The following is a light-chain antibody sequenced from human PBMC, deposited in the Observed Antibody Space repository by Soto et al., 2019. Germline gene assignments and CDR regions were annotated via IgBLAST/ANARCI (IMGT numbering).Light chain of an antibody. Sequence: QSALTQPASVSGSPGQSITISCTGTSSDVGNYDYVSWYQQYPGKAPKLMIYAVSRRPSGVSNRFSGSKSGNTASLTISGLQAEDEADYYCTSYTPSSTDVFGTGTKLNVL. CDR3: TSYTPSSTDV. V-gene: IGLV2-14*03. CDR1: SSDVGNYDY. CDR2: AVS. J-gene: IGLJ1*01.